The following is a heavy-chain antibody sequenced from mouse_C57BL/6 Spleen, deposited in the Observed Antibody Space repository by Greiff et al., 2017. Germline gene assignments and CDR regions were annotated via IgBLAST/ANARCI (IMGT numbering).Heavy chain of an antibody. Sequence: ESGPGLVKPSQSLSLTCSVTGYSITSGYYWNWIRQFPGNKLEWMGYISYDGSNNYNPSLKNRISITRDTSKNQFFLKLNSVTTEDTDTYYCARDYYYGSSYGYFGVWGTGTTVTVSS. V-gene: IGHV3-6*01. CDR3: ARDYYYGSSYGYFGV. D-gene: IGHD1-1*01. CDR1: GYSITSGYY. J-gene: IGHJ1*03. CDR2: ISYDGSN.